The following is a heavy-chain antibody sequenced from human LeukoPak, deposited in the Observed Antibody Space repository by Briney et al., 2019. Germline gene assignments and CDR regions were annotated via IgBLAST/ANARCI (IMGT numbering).Heavy chain of an antibody. V-gene: IGHV3-23*01. CDR3: AKDPRGIAAAGTMGEDY. J-gene: IGHJ4*02. Sequence: GGSLRLSCAASGFTFSSYAMSWVRQAPGEGLEWVSAISGSGGSTYYADSVKGRFTISRDNSKNTLYLQMNSLRAEDTAVYYCAKDPRGIAAAGTMGEDYWGQGTLVTVSS. D-gene: IGHD6-13*01. CDR2: ISGSGGST. CDR1: GFTFSSYA.